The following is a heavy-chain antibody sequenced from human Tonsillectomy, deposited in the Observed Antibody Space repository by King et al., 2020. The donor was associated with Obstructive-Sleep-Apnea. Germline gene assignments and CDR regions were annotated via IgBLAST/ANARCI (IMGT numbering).Heavy chain of an antibody. J-gene: IGHJ6*02. D-gene: IGHD3-10*01. CDR2: IYYSGST. CDR3: ARAVDGSGSYSYYYNAMDV. CDR1: GGSINSVGYY. Sequence: VQLQESGPGLVKPSQTLSLTCTVSGGSINSVGYYWTWIRQHPGKGLEWIWYIYYSGSTYYNPSLKSRVTISVDTSKNQFSLRLSSVTAADTAVYYCARAVDGSGSYSYYYNAMDVWGQGTTVTVSS. V-gene: IGHV4-31*03.